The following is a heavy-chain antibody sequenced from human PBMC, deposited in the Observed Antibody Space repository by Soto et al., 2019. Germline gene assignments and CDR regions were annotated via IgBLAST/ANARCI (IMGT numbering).Heavy chain of an antibody. Sequence: QLQLQESGPGLVKPSDTLSLTCTVSGVSIRSSSYYWGWIRQPPGKGLEWIGSIYYSGSTYYNPAPPSRGTMTVDRSNQRFSLALRAAAAADPAVYYCAGSDPPRSGLPTADYYNVVAVWGQGATVIVSS. V-gene: IGHV4-39*01. D-gene: IGHD3-3*01. CDR3: AGSDPPRSGLPTADYYNVVAV. J-gene: IGHJ6*02. CDR2: IYYSGST. CDR1: GVSIRSSSYY.